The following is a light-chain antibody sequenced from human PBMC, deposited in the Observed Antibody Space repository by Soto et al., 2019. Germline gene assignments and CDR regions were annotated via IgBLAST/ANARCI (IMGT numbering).Light chain of an antibody. CDR3: QQYNNWPRVT. CDR1: QSVGSS. Sequence: EIVMTQSPATLSVSPGERVTLSCRASQSVGSSLTWYQQKPGQAPRLLIYGASTRATGIPARFSGSGSGTEFTLTISSLQSEDFAVYFCQQYNNWPRVTCGPVTKVDIK. V-gene: IGKV3-15*01. J-gene: IGKJ3*01. CDR2: GAS.